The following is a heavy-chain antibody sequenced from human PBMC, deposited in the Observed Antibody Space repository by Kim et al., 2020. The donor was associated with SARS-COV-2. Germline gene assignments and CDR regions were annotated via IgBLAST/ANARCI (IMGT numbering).Heavy chain of an antibody. Sequence: ASVKVSCKASGYTFTSYDINWVRQATGQGLEWMGWMNPNSGNTGYAQKFQGRVTMTRNTSISTAYMELSSLRSEDTAVYYCARIGKITMVRGVRLYYFDYWGQGTLVTVSS. V-gene: IGHV1-8*01. D-gene: IGHD3-10*01. CDR3: ARIGKITMVRGVRLYYFDY. CDR2: MNPNSGNT. J-gene: IGHJ4*02. CDR1: GYTFTSYD.